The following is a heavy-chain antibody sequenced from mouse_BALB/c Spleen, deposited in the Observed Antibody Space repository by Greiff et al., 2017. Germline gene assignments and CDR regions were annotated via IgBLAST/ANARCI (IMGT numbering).Heavy chain of an antibody. D-gene: IGHD4-1*01. V-gene: IGHV7-3*02. CDR3: ARDLNWDDGDYFDY. J-gene: IGHJ2*01. CDR2: IRNKANGYTT. CDR1: GFTFTDYY. Sequence: EVQVVESGGGLVQPGGSLRLSCATSGFTFTDYYMSWVRQPPGKALEWLGFIRNKANGYTTEYSASVKGRFTISRDNSQSILYLQMNTLRAEDSATYYCARDLNWDDGDYFDYWGQGTTLTVSS.